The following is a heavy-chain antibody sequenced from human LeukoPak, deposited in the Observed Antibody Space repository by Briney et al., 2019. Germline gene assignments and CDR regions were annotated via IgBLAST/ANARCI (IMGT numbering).Heavy chain of an antibody. J-gene: IGHJ4*02. D-gene: IGHD1-7*01. Sequence: GGSLRLSCAASGFIFNNYVMSWVRQGPGKGLEWVSASGGGGGRTYYADSVKGRFTISRDNSKNTLFLQMGSLRAEDTAVYYCAKGEGPTVGITWGQGTLVTVSS. CDR3: AKGEGPTVGIT. CDR2: SGGGGGRT. V-gene: IGHV3-23*01. CDR1: GFIFNNYV.